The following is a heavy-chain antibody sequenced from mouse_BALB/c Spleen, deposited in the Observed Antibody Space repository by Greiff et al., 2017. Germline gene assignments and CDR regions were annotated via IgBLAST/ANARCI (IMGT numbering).Heavy chain of an antibody. V-gene: IGHV5-6-5*01. J-gene: IGHJ3*01. CDR3: ARGSTMITPWFAY. CDR2: ISSGGST. CDR1: GFTFSSYA. D-gene: IGHD2-4*01. Sequence: EVQVVESGGGLVKPGGSLKLSCAASGFTFSSYAMSWVRQTPEKRLEWVASISSGGSTYYPDSVKGRFTISRDNARNILYLQMSSLRSEDTAMYYCARGSTMITPWFAYWGQGTLVTVSA.